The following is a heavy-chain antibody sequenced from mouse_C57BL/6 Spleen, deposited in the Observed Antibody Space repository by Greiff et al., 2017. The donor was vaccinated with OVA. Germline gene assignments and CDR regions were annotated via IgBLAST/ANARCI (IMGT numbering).Heavy chain of an antibody. D-gene: IGHD1-2*01. J-gene: IGHJ4*01. CDR1: GFTFSSYT. Sequence: EVKVVESGGGLVKPGGSLKLSCAASGFTFSSYTMSWVRQTPEKRLEWVATISGGGGNTYYPDSVKGRFTISRDNAKNTLYLQMSSLRSEDTALYYCARHRATAYAMDYWGQGTSVTVSS. V-gene: IGHV5-9*01. CDR2: ISGGGGNT. CDR3: ARHRATAYAMDY.